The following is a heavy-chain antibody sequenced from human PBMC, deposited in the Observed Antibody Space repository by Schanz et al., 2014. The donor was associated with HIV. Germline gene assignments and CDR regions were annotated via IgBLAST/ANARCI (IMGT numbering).Heavy chain of an antibody. CDR1: GFTFSDHY. CDR3: SRGDYDFWSGFDP. Sequence: EVHLVESGGGLVQPGGSLRLSCAASGFTFSDHYMDWVRQAPGKGLEWVARSRVKSDSYATEYAASVTGRFTISRDDSKNSVYLQMNSLNIEDTAVYYCSRGDYDFWSGFDPWGQGTLVTVSS. V-gene: IGHV3-72*01. J-gene: IGHJ5*02. CDR2: SRVKSDSYAT. D-gene: IGHD3-3*01.